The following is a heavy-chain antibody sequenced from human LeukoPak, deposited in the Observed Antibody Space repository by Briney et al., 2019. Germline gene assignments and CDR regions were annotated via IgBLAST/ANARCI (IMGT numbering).Heavy chain of an antibody. CDR3: ARDPPDY. CDR1: GFTFSRCE. J-gene: IGHJ4*02. V-gene: IGHV3-48*03. Sequence: GASLRLACAASGFTFSRCEMNLVRQAPVKRLEWVSYILNSGTTTSYADSVRGRFTISRDNAKNSLYLKMNSLRAEDTGVYYCARDPPDYWGQGIMVTVSS. CDR2: ILNSGTTT.